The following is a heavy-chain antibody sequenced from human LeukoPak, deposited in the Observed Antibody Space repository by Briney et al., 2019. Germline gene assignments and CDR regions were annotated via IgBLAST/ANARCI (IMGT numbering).Heavy chain of an antibody. CDR1: GFTVSSNH. J-gene: IGHJ5*02. Sequence: GGSLRLSCAASGFTVSSNHMSWVRQAPGKGLEWVSAISGSGGSTYYADSVKGRFTISRDNSKNTLYLQMNSLRAEDTAVYYCAKIGYYDFWGGYSSWGQGTLVTVSS. CDR2: ISGSGGST. CDR3: AKIGYYDFWGGYSS. D-gene: IGHD3-3*01. V-gene: IGHV3-23*01.